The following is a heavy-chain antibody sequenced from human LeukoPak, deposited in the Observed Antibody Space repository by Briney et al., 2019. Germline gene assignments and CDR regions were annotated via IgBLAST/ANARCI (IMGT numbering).Heavy chain of an antibody. V-gene: IGHV3-30*04. CDR3: ARESSGSYYFDY. CDR1: GFTFSSYA. J-gene: IGHJ4*02. Sequence: PGGSLRLSCAASGFTFSSYAMHWVRQAPGKGLEWVAVISYDGSNKYYADSVKGRFTISRDNSKNTLYLQMNSLRAEDTAVYYCARESSGSYYFDYWGQGTLVTVSS. D-gene: IGHD1-26*01. CDR2: ISYDGSNK.